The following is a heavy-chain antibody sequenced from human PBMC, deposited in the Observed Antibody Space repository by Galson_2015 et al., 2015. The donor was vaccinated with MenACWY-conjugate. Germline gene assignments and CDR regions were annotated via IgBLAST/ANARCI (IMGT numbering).Heavy chain of an antibody. CDR2: ISPIDSKT. CDR3: ARHPPGGRGMDV. CDR1: GSNFITYW. V-gene: IGHV5-51*01. Sequence: CKASGSNFITYWIGWVRQVPGKGLEWVGLISPIDSKTRYSPAFEGRVTISADNSITTAYLQWNSLQASDTAMYYCARHPPGGRGMDVWGQGTTVTVSS. D-gene: IGHD1-26*01. J-gene: IGHJ6*02.